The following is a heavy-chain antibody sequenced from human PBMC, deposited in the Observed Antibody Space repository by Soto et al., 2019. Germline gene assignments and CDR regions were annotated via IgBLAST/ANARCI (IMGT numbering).Heavy chain of an antibody. J-gene: IGHJ4*02. Sequence: GGSLRLSCADSGFTCSRYGMHWVRQSPGKGLEWVAVISYEGSNKYYAESVKGRFTISRDNSKNTVYLQMNSLRAEDTAVYYCARDLDGYNFGYFDYWGQGTLVTVSS. D-gene: IGHD5-12*01. CDR3: ARDLDGYNFGYFDY. CDR2: ISYEGSNK. V-gene: IGHV3-30-3*01. CDR1: GFTCSRYG.